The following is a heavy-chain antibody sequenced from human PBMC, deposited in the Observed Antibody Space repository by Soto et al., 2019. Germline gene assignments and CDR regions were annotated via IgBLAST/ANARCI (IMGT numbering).Heavy chain of an antibody. J-gene: IGHJ3*01. CDR3: ARRLIDNCNKWHAFDF. CDR1: GGSVSSGNYF. V-gene: IGHV4-39*01. Sequence: QLQLQESGPGLVKPAETLSLKCAVSGGSVSSGNYFWGWIRQPPVKGLEWIGNIYYNGDTYYSPSLKSRVTMSVDTAQNQFSLRLTSVTAADTAFYYCARRLIDNCNKWHAFDFWGQGTLVTVSS. CDR2: IYYNGDT. D-gene: IGHD1-20*01.